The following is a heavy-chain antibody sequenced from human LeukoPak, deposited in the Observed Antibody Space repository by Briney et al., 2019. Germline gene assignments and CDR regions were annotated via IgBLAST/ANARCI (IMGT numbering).Heavy chain of an antibody. CDR2: VFYNGKS. CDR3: EGIRYSGSYYTDY. CDR1: GDSISNYY. D-gene: IGHD1-26*01. V-gene: IGHV4-59*08. Sequence: SETLSLTCTISGDSISNYYWSWLRQPPGKGLEWIGYVFYNGKSNYNPSLESGVTMSVDTSRYQFSLRLTSVTAADTAVYYCEGIRYSGSYYTDYWGQGTLVTVSS. J-gene: IGHJ4*02.